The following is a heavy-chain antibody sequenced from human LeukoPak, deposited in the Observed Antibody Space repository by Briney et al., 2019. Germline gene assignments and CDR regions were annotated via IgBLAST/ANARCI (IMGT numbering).Heavy chain of an antibody. J-gene: IGHJ4*02. CDR3: ARLPKDIVVVVAATH. CDR1: GYSFTSYW. CDR2: IYPGDSDT. Sequence: GESLKISCKGSGYSFTSYWIGWVRQMPGKGLEWMGIIYPGDSDTRYSPSFQGQVTISADKSIGTAYPQWSSLKASDTAMYYCARLPKDIVVVVAATHWGQGTLVTVSS. D-gene: IGHD2-15*01. V-gene: IGHV5-51*01.